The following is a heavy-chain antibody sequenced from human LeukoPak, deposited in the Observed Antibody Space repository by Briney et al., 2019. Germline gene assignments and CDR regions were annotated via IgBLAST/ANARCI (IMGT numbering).Heavy chain of an antibody. D-gene: IGHD3-9*01. Sequence: SETLSLTCAVSGGSIRSSNWWSWVRQPPGKGLEWIGEIYHTGNTNYNPSLKSRVTISVDTSKNQFSLKLSSVTAADTAVYYCARGRYSAGDNWFDPWGQGTLVTVSS. CDR2: IYHTGNT. J-gene: IGHJ5*02. CDR1: GGSIRSSNW. CDR3: ARGRYSAGDNWFDP. V-gene: IGHV4-4*02.